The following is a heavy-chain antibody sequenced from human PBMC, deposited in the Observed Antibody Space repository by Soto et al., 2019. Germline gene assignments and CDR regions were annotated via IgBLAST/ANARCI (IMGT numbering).Heavy chain of an antibody. CDR2: INPSSGGT. J-gene: IGHJ6*01. CDR3: ARDFRTYSHGVGV. D-gene: IGHD4-4*01. Sequence: ASVKVSCKASGYPFTGPYIYWVRQAPGQGLEWMGWINPSSGGTEFAEKFQGRVTVTRDTSIRTVFLELNSLTSDDTGVYFCARDFRTYSHGVGVWGRGTAGTVCS. CDR1: GYPFTGPY. V-gene: IGHV1-2*02.